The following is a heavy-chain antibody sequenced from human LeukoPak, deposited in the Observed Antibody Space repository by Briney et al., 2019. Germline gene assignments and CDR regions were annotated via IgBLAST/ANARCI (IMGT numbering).Heavy chain of an antibody. J-gene: IGHJ4*02. V-gene: IGHV4-4*07. Sequence: SETLSLTCTVSGGAISSYHWSWIRQSAGKGLEWIGRIYTSGSTNYNPSLKSRVTMSVDTSKNQFSLNLSSVTAADTAVYYCARVGDYALKDWGQGTLVTVSS. D-gene: IGHD3-16*01. CDR2: IYTSGST. CDR1: GGAISSYH. CDR3: ARVGDYALKD.